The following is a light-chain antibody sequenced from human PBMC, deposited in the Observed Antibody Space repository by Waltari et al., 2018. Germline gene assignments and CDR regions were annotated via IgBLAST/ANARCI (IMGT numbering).Light chain of an antibody. J-gene: IGKJ1*01. CDR2: AAS. Sequence: DIQMTQSPSSLSASVGDRVTITCRASQSISSYLDWYQQKPGKAPKLLIYAASSLQSGVPARFSGSGSVTDFTLTISSLQPEDSATYYCQQSYSTPWTFGQGTKVEIK. V-gene: IGKV1-39*01. CDR3: QQSYSTPWT. CDR1: QSISSY.